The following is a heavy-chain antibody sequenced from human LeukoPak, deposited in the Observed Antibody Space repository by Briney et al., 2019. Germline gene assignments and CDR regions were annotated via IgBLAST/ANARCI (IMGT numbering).Heavy chain of an antibody. V-gene: IGHV1-46*01. Sequence: ASVTVSCTASGYSFTSYNMHWVRQAPGQGLEWMGVINPSGVSTSYAQTFQGRVTITRDTSTSTVYMQLSSLRSEDTAVYYCAKGPDYDILTPIDSWGQGTLVTVSS. CDR2: INPSGVST. J-gene: IGHJ4*02. D-gene: IGHD3-9*01. CDR1: GYSFTSYN. CDR3: AKGPDYDILTPIDS.